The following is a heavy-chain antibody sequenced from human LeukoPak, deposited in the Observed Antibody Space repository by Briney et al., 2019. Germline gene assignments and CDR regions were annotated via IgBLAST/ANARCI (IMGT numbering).Heavy chain of an antibody. CDR3: AKDVVGQQWLENY. Sequence: GGSLRLSCAASGFTFSSYGMHWVRQAPGKGLEWVAFIQYDGGNKLYGDSVKGRFTISRDNYKNTLYLQMNSLRPEDTAVYYCAKDVVGQQWLENYWGQGTLVTVSS. J-gene: IGHJ4*02. CDR2: IQYDGGNK. CDR1: GFTFSSYG. D-gene: IGHD6-19*01. V-gene: IGHV3-30*02.